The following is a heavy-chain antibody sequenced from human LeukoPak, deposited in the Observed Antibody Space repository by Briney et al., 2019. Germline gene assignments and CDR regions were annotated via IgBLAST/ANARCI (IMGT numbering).Heavy chain of an antibody. V-gene: IGHV3-21*01. D-gene: IGHD5-24*01. CDR1: GFTFSAYS. J-gene: IGHJ3*01. CDR3: ARDREMGTIRNGFDV. CDR2: ISTSSSYI. Sequence: GGSLRLSCAAPGFTFSAYSMNWVRQAPGKGLEWVSSISTSSSYIYYADSVKGRFTVSRDNAKNSLFLQMNSLRAEDTALYYCARDREMGTIRNGFDVWGQGTIVSASS.